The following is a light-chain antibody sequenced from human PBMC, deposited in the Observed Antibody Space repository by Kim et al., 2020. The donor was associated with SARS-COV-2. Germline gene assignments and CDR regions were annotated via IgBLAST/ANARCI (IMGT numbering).Light chain of an antibody. V-gene: IGLV3-19*01. CDR2: DKD. CDR1: SLRNYF. CDR3: YSRDTSGSHVI. Sequence: ALGKTVRLTGHGDSLRNYFADWCQQRPGQAPVVVIYDKDTRPSGIPDRFSGSGSDNTASLTITGAQAEDEADYFCYSRDTSGSHVIFGGGTKVTVL. J-gene: IGLJ2*01.